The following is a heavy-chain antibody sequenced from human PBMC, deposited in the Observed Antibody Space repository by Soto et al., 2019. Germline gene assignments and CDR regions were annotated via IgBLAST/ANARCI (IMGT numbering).Heavy chain of an antibody. CDR2: ISGSGGST. D-gene: IGHD6-13*01. V-gene: IGHV3-23*01. J-gene: IGHJ4*02. CDR1: GFTFSSYA. CDR3: AKLLYSSSWKRPDYFDY. Sequence: PGGSLRLSCAASGFTFSSYAMSWVRQAPGKGLEWVSAISGSGGSTYYADSVKGRFTISRDNSKNTLYLQMNSLRAEDTAVYYCAKLLYSSSWKRPDYFDYWGQGTLVPVSP.